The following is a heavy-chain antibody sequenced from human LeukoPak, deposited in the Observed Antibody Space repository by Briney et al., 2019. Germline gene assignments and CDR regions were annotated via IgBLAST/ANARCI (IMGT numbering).Heavy chain of an antibody. J-gene: IGHJ3*01. CDR2: IYPGDSGP. V-gene: IGHV5-51*01. Sequence: GESLKISCKVSGYSFTSYGIGWVRQMPGKGLEWMGIIYPGDSGPTYSPSFQGQVTISVDKSINTAYLQWSSLQASDTAMYYCGMSGDRVPLQDDVFDVWGQGTMVTDST. CDR3: GMSGDRVPLQDDVFDV. D-gene: IGHD1-26*01. CDR1: GYSFTSYG.